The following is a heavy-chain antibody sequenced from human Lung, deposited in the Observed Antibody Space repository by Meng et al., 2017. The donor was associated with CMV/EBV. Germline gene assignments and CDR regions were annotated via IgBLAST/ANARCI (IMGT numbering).Heavy chain of an antibody. D-gene: IGHD4-17*01. J-gene: IGHJ5*02. CDR1: GGSISSGGFY. CDR2: IYYSGST. V-gene: IGHV4-31*03. Sequence: QVPLQELAPGLVKPSQTLSLPCTVSGGSISSGGFYWSWIRQHPGKGLEWIGYIYYSGSTYYNPSLRSRVAISIDTSKNQFSLKLTSVTAADTAVYFCARTNYGDYNWFDPWGQGTLVTVSS. CDR3: ARTNYGDYNWFDP.